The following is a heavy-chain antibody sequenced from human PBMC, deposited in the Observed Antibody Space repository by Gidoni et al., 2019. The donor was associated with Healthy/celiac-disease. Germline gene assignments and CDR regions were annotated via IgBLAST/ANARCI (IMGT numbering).Heavy chain of an antibody. D-gene: IGHD6-19*01. CDR2: IYYSGST. Sequence: QVQLQDSGPGLVKPSETLSLTCTVSGGSGSSGSYYWSWIRQPPGKGLEWIGYIYYSGSTNYNPSLKSRVTISVDTSKNQFSLKLSSVTAADTAVYYCASSGIAVASGDWWGQGTLVTVSS. CDR1: GGSGSSGSYY. J-gene: IGHJ4*02. CDR3: ASSGIAVASGDW. V-gene: IGHV4-61*01.